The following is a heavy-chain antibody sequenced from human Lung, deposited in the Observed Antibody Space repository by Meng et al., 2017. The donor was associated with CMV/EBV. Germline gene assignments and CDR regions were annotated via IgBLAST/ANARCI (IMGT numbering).Heavy chain of an antibody. CDR3: AREAGTIEVSGIGDH. D-gene: IGHD6-19*01. J-gene: IGHJ4*02. V-gene: IGHV1-18*01. CDR2: ISAYNGDT. Sequence: SXXVSXKASGYIFTKYGVNWMRQAPGQGPEWMGWISAYNGDTIYSPKVQDRVTMTTDTSTSTAYMELRGLRSDDTAVYYCAREAGTIEVSGIGDHWGQGTLVTVSS. CDR1: GYIFTKYG.